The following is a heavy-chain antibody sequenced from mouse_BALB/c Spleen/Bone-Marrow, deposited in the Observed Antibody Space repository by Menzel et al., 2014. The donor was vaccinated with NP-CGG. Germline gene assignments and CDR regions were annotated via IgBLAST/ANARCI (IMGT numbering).Heavy chain of an antibody. CDR2: IYPGDGDT. CDR1: RYTFTSYW. D-gene: IGHD2-3*01. J-gene: IGHJ2*01. V-gene: IGHV1-87*01. Sequence: QVQMQQSGAELARPGVSVKLSCKDSRYTFTSYWMQWVKQRPGQGLEWIGAIYPGDGDTRYTQKFKGKATLTADKSSSTAYMQLGSLASEDSAVYYCARWRYYFDYWGQGTTLTVSS. CDR3: ARWRYYFDY.